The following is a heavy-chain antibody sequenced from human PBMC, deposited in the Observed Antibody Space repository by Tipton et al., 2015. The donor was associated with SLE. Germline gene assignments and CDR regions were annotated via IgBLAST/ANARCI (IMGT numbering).Heavy chain of an antibody. CDR1: GGSISSGSYY. J-gene: IGHJ4*02. D-gene: IGHD5-24*01. Sequence: TLSLTCTVSGGSISSGSYYWSWIRQPAGKGLEWIGHIYTSGSTDYNPSLKSRVTISVDTSKNQFSLKLSSVTAADTAVYYCARKELSTMRDYWGQGTLVTVSS. CDR3: ARKELSTMRDY. CDR2: IYTSGST. V-gene: IGHV4-61*09.